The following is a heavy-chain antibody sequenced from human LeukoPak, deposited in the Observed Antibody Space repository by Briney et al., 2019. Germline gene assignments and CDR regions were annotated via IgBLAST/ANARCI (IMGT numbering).Heavy chain of an antibody. V-gene: IGHV4-59*01. D-gene: IGHD5-18*01. CDR2: IYYSGST. CDR1: GGSISSYY. J-gene: IGHJ4*02. CDR3: ARGGYRLFDY. Sequence: PSETLSLTCTVSGGSISSYYWSWIRQPPGKGLEWFGYIYYSGSTNYNPPLKSRVTISVDTSKNQFSLKLSSVTAADTAVYYCARGGYRLFDYWGQGTLVTVSS.